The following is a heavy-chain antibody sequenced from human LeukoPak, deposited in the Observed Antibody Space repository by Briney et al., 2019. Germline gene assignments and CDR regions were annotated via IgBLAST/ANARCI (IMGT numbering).Heavy chain of an antibody. CDR2: ISSSSSYI. CDR3: ARDQFGGDYKYFQH. CDR1: GFTFSSYW. Sequence: GGSLRLSCAASGFTFSSYWMHWVRQAPGKGLEWVSSISSSSSYIYYADSVKGRLTISRDNAKNSLYLQMNSLRAEDTAVYYCARDQFGGDYKYFQHWGQGTLVTVSS. V-gene: IGHV3-21*01. J-gene: IGHJ1*01. D-gene: IGHD4-17*01.